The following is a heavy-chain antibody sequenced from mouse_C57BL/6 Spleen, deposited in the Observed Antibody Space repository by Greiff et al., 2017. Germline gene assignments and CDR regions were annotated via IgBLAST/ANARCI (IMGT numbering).Heavy chain of an antibody. V-gene: IGHV10-1*01. CDR1: GFSFNTYA. CDR2: IRSKSNNYAT. CDR3: VRHYSNGGYFDV. D-gene: IGHD2-5*01. J-gene: IGHJ1*03. Sequence: EVQGVESGGGLVQPKGSLKLSCAASGFSFNTYAMNWVRQAPGKGLEWVARIRSKSNNYATYYADSVKDRFTISRDDSESMLYLQMNNLKTEDTAMYYCVRHYSNGGYFDVWGTGTTVTVSS.